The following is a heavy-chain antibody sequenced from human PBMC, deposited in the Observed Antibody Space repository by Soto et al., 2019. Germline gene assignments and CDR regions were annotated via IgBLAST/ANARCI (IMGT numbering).Heavy chain of an antibody. CDR2: IIPILGIA. CDR1: VGTFSSYT. V-gene: IGHV1-69*02. CDR3: ARDRGTAAVRTPYYWYYGMDV. D-gene: IGHD6-25*01. Sequence: QVQLVQSGTEVKKPGSSVKVSCKASVGTFSSYTISWVRQAPGQGLEWMGRIIPILGIANYAQKFQGRVTIAEEKSKSTADWERSSWGSEDTAVYYCARDRGTAAVRTPYYWYYGMDVWGPGTTVTVCS. J-gene: IGHJ6*02.